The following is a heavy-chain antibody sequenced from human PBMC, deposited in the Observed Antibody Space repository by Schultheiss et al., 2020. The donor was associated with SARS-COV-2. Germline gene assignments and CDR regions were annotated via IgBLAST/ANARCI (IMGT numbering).Heavy chain of an antibody. D-gene: IGHD2-15*01. Sequence: GGSLRLSCKGSGYSFDTYWIGWVRQMPGKGLEWMGIIYPGDSDTRYSPSFQGQVTISVDKSISTAYLQWSSLKASDTAMFYCARLCSGGSCYCDYWGQGTLVTVSS. CDR3: ARLCSGGSCYCDY. CDR1: GYSFDTYW. J-gene: IGHJ4*02. CDR2: IYPGDSDT. V-gene: IGHV5-51*01.